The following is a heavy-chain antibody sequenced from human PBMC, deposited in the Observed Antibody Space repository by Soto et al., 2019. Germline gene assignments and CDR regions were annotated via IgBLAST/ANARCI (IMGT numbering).Heavy chain of an antibody. Sequence: ASETLSLTCTVSGGSISSYYWSWIRQPPGKGLEWIGYIYYSGSTNYNPSLKSRVTISVDTSKNQFSLKLSSVTAADTAVYYCARWGIAVAGPNFDYWGQGTLVTVSS. CDR2: IYYSGST. CDR3: ARWGIAVAGPNFDY. J-gene: IGHJ4*02. V-gene: IGHV4-59*08. CDR1: GGSISSYY. D-gene: IGHD6-19*01.